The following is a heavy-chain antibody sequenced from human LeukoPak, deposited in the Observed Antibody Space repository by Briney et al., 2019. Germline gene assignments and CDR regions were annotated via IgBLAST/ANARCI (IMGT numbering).Heavy chain of an antibody. CDR1: GGSISSGSYY. D-gene: IGHD3-10*01. CDR2: IYTSGST. J-gene: IGHJ4*02. Sequence: SETLSLTCTVSGGSISSGSYYWSWIRQPAGNGLEWIGRIYTSGSTNYNPSLKSRVTISVDTSKNQFSLKLSSVTAADTAVYYCARGRFGLFDHWGQGTLVTVSS. V-gene: IGHV4-61*02. CDR3: ARGRFGLFDH.